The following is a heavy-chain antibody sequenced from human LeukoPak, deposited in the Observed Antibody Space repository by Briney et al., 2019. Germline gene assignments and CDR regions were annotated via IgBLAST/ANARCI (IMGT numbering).Heavy chain of an antibody. V-gene: IGHV1-18*01. Sequence: ASVKVSCKASGYTFTSYGISWVRQAPGQGLEWMGWISAYNGNTNYAQKLQGRVTMTTDTSTSTAYMELRSLRSDDTAVYYCATDGVFSALRFPSGFDPWGQGTLVTVSS. D-gene: IGHD3-3*01. CDR3: ATDGVFSALRFPSGFDP. CDR1: GYTFTSYG. CDR2: ISAYNGNT. J-gene: IGHJ5*02.